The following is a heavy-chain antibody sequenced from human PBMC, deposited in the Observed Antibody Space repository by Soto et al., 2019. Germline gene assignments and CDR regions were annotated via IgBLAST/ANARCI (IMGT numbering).Heavy chain of an antibody. D-gene: IGHD6-13*01. Sequence: EVQLLESGGGLVQPGGSLRLSCAASGFTFSSYALSWVRLAPGKGLEWVSAISGSGAGTYYADSVKGRFTISRDNSKNTLYLQMNSLRAEDTAVSYCANSIAAAGIAMDYWGQGTLVTVSS. CDR2: ISGSGAGT. CDR3: ANSIAAAGIAMDY. CDR1: GFTFSSYA. J-gene: IGHJ4*02. V-gene: IGHV3-23*01.